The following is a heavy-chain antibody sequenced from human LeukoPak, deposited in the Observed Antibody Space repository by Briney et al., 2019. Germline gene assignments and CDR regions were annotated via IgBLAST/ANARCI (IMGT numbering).Heavy chain of an antibody. V-gene: IGHV3-15*01. J-gene: IGHJ4*02. CDR1: GFTFSNAW. CDR3: TTGPVTIFGVVKDY. Sequence: GGSLRLSCAASGFTFSNAWMNWVRQAPGKGLEWVGRIRSKTDDGTTDYAAPVNGRFTISRDDSKNTLYLQMNSLKTDDTGVYYCTTGPVTIFGVVKDYWGQGTLVTVSS. D-gene: IGHD3-3*01. CDR2: IRSKTDDGTT.